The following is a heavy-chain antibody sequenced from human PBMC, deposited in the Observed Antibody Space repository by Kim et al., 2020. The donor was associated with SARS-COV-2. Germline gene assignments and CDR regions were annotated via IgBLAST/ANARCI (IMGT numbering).Heavy chain of an antibody. CDR3: ATRLGPYSSSYYYYYGMDV. Sequence: ASVKVSCKVSGYTLTELSMHWVRQAPGKGLEWMGGFDPEDGETIYAQKFQGRVTMTEDTSTDTAYMELSSLRSEDTAVYYCATRLGPYSSSYYYYYGMDVWGQGTTVTVSS. J-gene: IGHJ6*02. D-gene: IGHD6-6*01. V-gene: IGHV1-24*01. CDR1: GYTLTELS. CDR2: FDPEDGET.